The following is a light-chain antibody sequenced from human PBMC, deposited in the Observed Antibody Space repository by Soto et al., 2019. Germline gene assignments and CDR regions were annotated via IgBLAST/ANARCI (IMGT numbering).Light chain of an antibody. V-gene: IGLV4-69*01. J-gene: IGLJ2*01. Sequence: QSVLTQSPSASASLGASVKLTCTLSSGHNNYAIAWHQQQPEKGPRFLMKLNSDGSHSKGDGIPDRFSGSSSGAERYLTISSLQSEDEGDYYCQTWDTDIVVFGGGTKLTVL. CDR2: LNSDGSH. CDR3: QTWDTDIVV. CDR1: SGHNNYA.